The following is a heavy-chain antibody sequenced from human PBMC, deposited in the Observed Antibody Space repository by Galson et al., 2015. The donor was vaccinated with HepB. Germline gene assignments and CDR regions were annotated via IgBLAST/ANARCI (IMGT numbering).Heavy chain of an antibody. V-gene: IGHV3-23*01. CDR2: ISGSGGST. Sequence: SLRLSCAASGFTFSSYAMSWVRQAPGKGLEWVSAISGSGGSTYYADSVKGRFTISRDNSKNTLYLQMNSLRAEDTAVYYCAKDRSWYYGSGSYNTEAPFDYWGQGTLVTVSS. D-gene: IGHD3-10*01. CDR3: AKDRSWYYGSGSYNTEAPFDY. J-gene: IGHJ4*02. CDR1: GFTFSSYA.